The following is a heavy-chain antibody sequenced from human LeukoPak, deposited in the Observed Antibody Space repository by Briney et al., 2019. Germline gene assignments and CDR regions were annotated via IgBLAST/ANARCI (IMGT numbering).Heavy chain of an antibody. D-gene: IGHD3-3*01. CDR1: GGTFSSYA. CDR2: IIPIFGTA. Sequence: ASVKVSCKASGGTFSSYAISWVRQAPGQGLEWMGRIIPIFGTANYAQKFQGRVTITTDESTSTAYMELSSLRSEDTAVYYCARGRFLEWLLPHRDYYYYYMDVWGKGTTVTVSS. J-gene: IGHJ6*03. CDR3: ARGRFLEWLLPHRDYYYYYMDV. V-gene: IGHV1-69*05.